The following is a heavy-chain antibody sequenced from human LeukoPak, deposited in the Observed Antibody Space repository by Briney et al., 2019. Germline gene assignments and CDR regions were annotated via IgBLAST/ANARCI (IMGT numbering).Heavy chain of an antibody. D-gene: IGHD4-17*01. J-gene: IGHJ4*02. CDR3: AAAVNTGRAEHY. V-gene: IGHV3-21*04. Sequence: GGSLRLSCAASGFTFSSYSMNWVRQAPGKGLEWVSSINNSGTDTYYEDSVKGRFTISRDNSKNTLFIHINSLSAEDTAVYYCAAAVNTGRAEHYWSQGTLVTVSS. CDR1: GFTFSSYS. CDR2: INNSGTDT.